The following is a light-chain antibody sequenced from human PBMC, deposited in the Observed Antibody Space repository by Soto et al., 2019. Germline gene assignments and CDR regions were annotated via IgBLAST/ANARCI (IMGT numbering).Light chain of an antibody. CDR2: WAS. Sequence: DIVMTQSPDSLAVSMGERATINCRSSQSDLYSTNNKNYLAWYQQKPGQPPKLLIYWASTRESGVPDRFSASASGQDFTLTISSLQAEDVAVYYCQQSLNPPQNFGQGTKVEIK. CDR1: QSDLYSTNNKNY. CDR3: QQSLNPPQN. V-gene: IGKV4-1*01. J-gene: IGKJ1*01.